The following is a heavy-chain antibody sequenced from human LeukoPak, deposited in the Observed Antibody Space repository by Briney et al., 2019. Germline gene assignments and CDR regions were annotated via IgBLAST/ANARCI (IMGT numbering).Heavy chain of an antibody. Sequence: PSETLSLTCTVSGGSISRYYWNWIRQPPRKELEWIGYIYYSESTDYNPSLNNQFSMSVDTSNNQFSLKLSSVTATDTAVYYCARQRLLWFGELNSGFDYWGQGTLVTVSS. V-gene: IGHV4-59*08. CDR2: IYYSEST. CDR3: ARQRLLWFGELNSGFDY. D-gene: IGHD3-10*01. CDR1: GGSISRYY. J-gene: IGHJ4*02.